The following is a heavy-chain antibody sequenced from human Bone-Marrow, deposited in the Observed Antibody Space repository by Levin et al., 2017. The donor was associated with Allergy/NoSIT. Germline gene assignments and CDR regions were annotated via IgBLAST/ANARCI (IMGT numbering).Heavy chain of an antibody. CDR1: GFPFTTYA. D-gene: IGHD6-13*01. J-gene: IGHJ4*02. CDR2: ISGNGVNS. Sequence: LSLTCAASGFPFTTYAVTWVRQAPGKGLEWVSAISGNGVNSYYADSVKGRFIISRDNSKNTVYLQMNSLRAEDTAVYYCARNRRGAATGLSYYFDYWGQGTLVTVSS. CDR3: ARNRRGAATGLSYYFDY. V-gene: IGHV3-23*01.